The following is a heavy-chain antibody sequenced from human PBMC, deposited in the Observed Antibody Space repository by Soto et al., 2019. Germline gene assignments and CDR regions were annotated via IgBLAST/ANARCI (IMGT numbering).Heavy chain of an antibody. CDR1: GYTFSNYA. CDR2: INAGNGDT. J-gene: IGHJ6*02. CDR3: ARAPRSSGYYHYAMDV. V-gene: IGHV1-3*01. D-gene: IGHD3-9*01. Sequence: ASVKVSCKASGYTFSNYAIHWVRQAPGQSLEWMAWINAGNGDTKYSQNFQGRVTITRDTSASTAYMDLSSLRPEDTAVYYCARAPRSSGYYHYAMDVWGQGTTVTVS.